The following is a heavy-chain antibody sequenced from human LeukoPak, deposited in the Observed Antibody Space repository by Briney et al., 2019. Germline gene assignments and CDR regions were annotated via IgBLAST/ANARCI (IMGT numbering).Heavy chain of an antibody. V-gene: IGHV4-31*03. D-gene: IGHD6-19*01. CDR3: ARWLVPYYFDY. Sequence: PSETLSLTCTVSGGSISSGGYYWSWIRQHPGKGLEWIGYIYYSGSTYYNPSLKSRMTISVDTSKNQFSLNLSSVTAADTAVYYCARWLVPYYFDYWGQGTLVTVSS. CDR1: GGSISSGGYY. J-gene: IGHJ4*02. CDR2: IYYSGST.